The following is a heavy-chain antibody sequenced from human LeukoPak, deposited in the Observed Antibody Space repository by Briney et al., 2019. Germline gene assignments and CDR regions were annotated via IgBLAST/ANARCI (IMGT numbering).Heavy chain of an antibody. Sequence: SETLSLTCTVFYGSFSGYYWSWIRQPPGKGLECIWEINHNGNTNYNPSLKSRVTISVDTSKDQFSLKLSSVTAADTAVYYCARHGLVAARHAFDIWGQGTMVTVSS. CDR2: INHNGNT. CDR3: ARHGLVAARHAFDI. J-gene: IGHJ3*02. CDR1: YGSFSGYY. V-gene: IGHV4-34*01. D-gene: IGHD6-6*01.